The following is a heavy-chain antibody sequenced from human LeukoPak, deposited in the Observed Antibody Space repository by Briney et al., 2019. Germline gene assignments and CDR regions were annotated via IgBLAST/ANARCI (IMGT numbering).Heavy chain of an antibody. CDR2: INPSGGST. Sequence: EASMKVSCKASGYTFTSYYMHWVRQAPGQGLEWMGIINPSGGSTSYAQKFQGRVTMTRDTSTSTVYMELSSLRSEDTAVYYCARDGASNGDWFDPWGQGTLVTVSS. D-gene: IGHD1-26*01. CDR3: ARDGASNGDWFDP. CDR1: GYTFTSYY. V-gene: IGHV1-46*01. J-gene: IGHJ5*02.